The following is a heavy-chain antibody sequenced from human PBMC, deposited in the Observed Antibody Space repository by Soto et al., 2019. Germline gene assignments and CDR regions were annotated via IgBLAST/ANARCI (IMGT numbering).Heavy chain of an antibody. CDR1: SGSFNAYY. CDR2: VDQSGGI. D-gene: IGHD3-10*01. Sequence: VAQRGAGLLRPSETLSFTCSVSSGSFNAYYWSWILQPPGKEPEWLGGVDQSGGINYTPSLKSRVTISVDTSKKPFSLRLTSATAADAAVYYCARGHDYGPLKSRAFDLWGQGTVVTVSS. J-gene: IGHJ3*01. CDR3: ARGHDYGPLKSRAFDL. V-gene: IGHV4-34*01.